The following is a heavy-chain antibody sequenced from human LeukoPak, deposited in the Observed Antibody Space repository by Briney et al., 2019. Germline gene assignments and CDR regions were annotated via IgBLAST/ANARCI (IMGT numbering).Heavy chain of an antibody. J-gene: IGHJ4*02. Sequence: SETLSLTCAVSGGSISSSAWWSWVRHPPGKGLEWIGEVYHSGSTNYNSFLKSRVTISVDKSKNQFSVKLTSATAADTAVYYCARDLGSSWFEPLDYWGQGILVIVSS. D-gene: IGHD6-13*01. V-gene: IGHV4-4*02. CDR2: VYHSGST. CDR1: GGSISSSAW. CDR3: ARDLGSSWFEPLDY.